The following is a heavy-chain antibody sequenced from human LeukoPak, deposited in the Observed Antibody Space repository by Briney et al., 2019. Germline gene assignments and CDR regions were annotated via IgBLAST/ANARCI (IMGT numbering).Heavy chain of an antibody. CDR2: INHSGST. V-gene: IGHV4-34*01. J-gene: IGHJ3*02. Sequence: PSETLSLTCAAYGGSFSGYYWSWIRQPPGKGLEGTGEINHSGSTNYNPSLTSRVTISVDTSKNQFSLKLSSVTAADTAVYYCARASPSGAAAEFLDIWGQGTMVTVSS. D-gene: IGHD6-13*01. CDR1: GGSFSGYY. CDR3: ARASPSGAAAEFLDI.